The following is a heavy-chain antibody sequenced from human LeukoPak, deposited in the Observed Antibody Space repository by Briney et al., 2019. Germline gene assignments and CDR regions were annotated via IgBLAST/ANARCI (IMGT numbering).Heavy chain of an antibody. V-gene: IGHV4-4*07. CDR2: LYTSGST. CDR3: ARDRVDSSGYYYYGIDV. Sequence: PSETLSLTCTVSGGSISTYFWSWIRQPAGKGLEWIGRLYTSGSTNYNPSLKSRLTMSADTSKNQFFLNLRSVTAADTAIYYCARDRVDSSGYYYYGIDVWGQGTAVTVSS. D-gene: IGHD3-22*01. J-gene: IGHJ6*02. CDR1: GGSISTYF.